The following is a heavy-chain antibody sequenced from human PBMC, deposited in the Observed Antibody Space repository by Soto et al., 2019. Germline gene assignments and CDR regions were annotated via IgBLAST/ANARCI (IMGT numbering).Heavy chain of an antibody. Sequence: QVQLEQSGAEVKKAGSSVKVSCKAFGGSVNSHAISWVRQAPGQGLEWMGGIIPMFGTPTYAQKFQAGVTISAGESTSTVYLDLSNLRSEDTAVYYCARSRNVAEFNDYGGNYHGFDIWGQGTMVTVSS. V-gene: IGHV1-69*01. CDR3: ARSRNVAEFNDYGGNYHGFDI. CDR2: IIPMFGTP. CDR1: GGSVNSHA. D-gene: IGHD4-17*01. J-gene: IGHJ3*02.